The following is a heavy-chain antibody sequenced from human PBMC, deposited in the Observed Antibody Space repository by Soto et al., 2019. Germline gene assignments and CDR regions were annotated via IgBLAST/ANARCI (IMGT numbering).Heavy chain of an antibody. CDR2: TSYDGSDK. V-gene: IGHV3-30*19. CDR3: ACGGPTGGLDV. J-gene: IGHJ1*01. D-gene: IGHD3-16*01. Sequence: QVHLVESGGGVVQPGTSLRVSCVGSGFTFRSYVIHWVRQAPGKGLEWVALTSYDGSDKYYGDSVRGRFTISRDNSRNTVDLHMDSLRREEGALYYCACGGPTGGLDVWGQGTRVSVSS. CDR1: GFTFRSYV.